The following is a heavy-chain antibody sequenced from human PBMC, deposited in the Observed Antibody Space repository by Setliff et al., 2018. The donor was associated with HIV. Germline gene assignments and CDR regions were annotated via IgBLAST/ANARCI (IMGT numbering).Heavy chain of an antibody. J-gene: IGHJ3*02. CDR2: IYHSGNT. CDR1: GYSIRSGYY. V-gene: IGHV4-38-2*01. Sequence: SETLSLTCAVSGYSIRSGYYWGWIRQPPGKGLEWIGNIYHSGNTFHNPSLKSRVTIPVHTSKNQFSLKLSSVTAADTAVYYCARRRSMPNNAFDIWGQGTMVTVSS. D-gene: IGHD2-2*01. CDR3: ARRRSMPNNAFDI.